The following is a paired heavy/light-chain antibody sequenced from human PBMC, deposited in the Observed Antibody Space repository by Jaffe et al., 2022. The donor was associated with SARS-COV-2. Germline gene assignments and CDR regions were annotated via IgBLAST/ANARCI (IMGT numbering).Heavy chain of an antibody. Sequence: QLQLQESGPGLVKPSETLSLTCTVSGGSISSSGFYWGWIRQPPGKGLEWIVSMYYSGNSYYNPSLRSRVTTSVDTSKNQFSVKLNSVTAADTAVYYCARQVYSYYYYMDVWGKGTTVTVSS. CDR1: GGSISSSGFY. J-gene: IGHJ6*03. CDR3: ARQVYSYYYYMDV. CDR2: MYYSGNS. D-gene: IGHD2-15*01. V-gene: IGHV4-39*01.
Light chain of an antibody. J-gene: IGKJ2*01. V-gene: IGKV3-20*01. CDR3: QQYGRSPMYT. CDR2: GAS. Sequence: EIVLTQSPGTLSLSPGESATLSCRASQSITSNYLAWYQQKPGQAPRLLVYGASSRATGVPDRFGGSGSGTDFTLTITRLEPEDFAVYYCQQYGRSPMYTFGQGTKLEI. CDR1: QSITSNY.